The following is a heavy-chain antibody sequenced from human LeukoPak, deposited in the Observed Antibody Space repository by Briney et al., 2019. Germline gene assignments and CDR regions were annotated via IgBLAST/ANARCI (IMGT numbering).Heavy chain of an antibody. CDR3: AKSRGSSTTGFDY. D-gene: IGHD1-26*01. Sequence: GRSLRLSCAPSGFTFDDYAMHWVRQAAGKGLEWVSGISWNSGSIGYADSVKGRFTISRDNAKNSLYLQMNSLRAEDTALYYCAKSRGSSTTGFDYWGQGTLVTVSS. CDR1: GFTFDDYA. J-gene: IGHJ4*02. V-gene: IGHV3-9*01. CDR2: ISWNSGSI.